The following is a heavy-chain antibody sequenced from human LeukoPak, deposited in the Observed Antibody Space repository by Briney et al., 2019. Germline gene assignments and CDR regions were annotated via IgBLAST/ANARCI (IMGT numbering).Heavy chain of an antibody. Sequence: ASVKVSCKASGYTFTSYDINWVRQATGQGLEWMGWMNPNSGNTGYAQKFQGRVTITRNTSISTAYMELSSLRSEDTAVYYCARVGQLNYYYYYMDVWGKGPTVTVPS. V-gene: IGHV1-8*03. J-gene: IGHJ6*03. CDR3: ARVGQLNYYYYYMDV. D-gene: IGHD6-13*01. CDR2: MNPNSGNT. CDR1: GYTFTSYD.